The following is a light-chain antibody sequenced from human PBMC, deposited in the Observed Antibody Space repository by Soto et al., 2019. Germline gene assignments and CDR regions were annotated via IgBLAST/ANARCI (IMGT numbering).Light chain of an antibody. J-gene: IGKJ1*01. V-gene: IGKV1-5*01. Sequence: DIQMNQSPSTLSASVGDRVTITCRASQSISSWLAWYQQKPGKAPKLLIYDASSLESGVPSRFSGSGSGTEFTLTISSLQPDEFATYYCQQYNSYSVTFGQGTKVEIK. CDR1: QSISSW. CDR3: QQYNSYSVT. CDR2: DAS.